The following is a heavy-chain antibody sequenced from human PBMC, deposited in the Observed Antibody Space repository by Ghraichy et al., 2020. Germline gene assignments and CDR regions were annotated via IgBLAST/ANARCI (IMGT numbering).Heavy chain of an antibody. Sequence: SETLSLTCTVSGGSVSSGSYYWSWIRQPPGKGLEWIGYIYYSGSTNYNPSLKSRVTISVDTSKNQFSLKLSSVTAADTAVYYCARATDWGSYRMYYFDYWGQLTLVTVSS. D-gene: IGHD3-16*02. CDR3: ARATDWGSYRMYYFDY. CDR2: IYYSGST. CDR1: GGSVSSGSYY. J-gene: IGHJ4*02. V-gene: IGHV4-61*01.